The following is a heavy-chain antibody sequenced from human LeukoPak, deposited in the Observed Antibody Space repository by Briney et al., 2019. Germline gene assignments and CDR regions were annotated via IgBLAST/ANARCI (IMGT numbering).Heavy chain of an antibody. CDR1: VGSLRGYY. V-gene: IGHV4-34*01. CDR2: IKHSGST. J-gene: IGHJ5*02. CDR3: ARVVVVVAVWFDP. D-gene: IGHD2-15*01. Sequence: SETLSHTRAVCVGSLRGYYWSWIRQPPGRGGEGIGVIKHSGSTNHNLSLKSRVTISVDTSKNQFSLKLSSVTAADTAVCYCARVVVVVAVWFDPWGQGSLVTVSS.